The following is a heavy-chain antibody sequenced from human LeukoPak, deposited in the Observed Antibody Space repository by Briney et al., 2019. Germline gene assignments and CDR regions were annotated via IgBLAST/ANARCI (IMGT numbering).Heavy chain of an antibody. CDR2: INGDESST. CDR3: ARGAKWAYYFDY. V-gene: IGHV3-74*01. Sequence: GGSLRLSCAASAFTFNTYWMHWVRQGPGRGLEWVSRINGDESSTNYADSVKGRFTISRDNAKDTLYLHMNSLTAEDTAVYYCARGAKWAYYFDYWGQGTLVTVSS. D-gene: IGHD1-26*01. CDR1: AFTFNTYW. J-gene: IGHJ4*02.